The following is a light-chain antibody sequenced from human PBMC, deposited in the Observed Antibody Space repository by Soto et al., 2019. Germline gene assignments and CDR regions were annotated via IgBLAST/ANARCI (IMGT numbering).Light chain of an antibody. CDR2: AAS. V-gene: IGKV1-6*01. CDR1: RDVGSD. Sequence: MTQSPFSLSGSVGEENIITCRASRDVGSDVSWYQQKPGQAPKLVIYAASNLYTGVPSRFSGRRSGTEFTLTISSLQPEDFASYYCLQDYGDSWTFGQGTKVDI. CDR3: LQDYGDSWT. J-gene: IGKJ1*01.